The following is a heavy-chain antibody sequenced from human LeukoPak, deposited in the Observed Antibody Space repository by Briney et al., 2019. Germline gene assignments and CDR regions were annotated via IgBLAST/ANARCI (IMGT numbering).Heavy chain of an antibody. CDR2: ISGSGGST. Sequence: GGSLRLSCAASGFTFADYAMSWVRQAPGKGLEWVSGISGSGGSTYYADSVKGRFTVSRDNSKNTLYLQMNSLRAEDTAVYYCAKRSTSDSSGWYNGYWGQGTLVTVSS. CDR1: GFTFADYA. D-gene: IGHD6-19*01. CDR3: AKRSTSDSSGWYNGY. V-gene: IGHV3-23*01. J-gene: IGHJ4*02.